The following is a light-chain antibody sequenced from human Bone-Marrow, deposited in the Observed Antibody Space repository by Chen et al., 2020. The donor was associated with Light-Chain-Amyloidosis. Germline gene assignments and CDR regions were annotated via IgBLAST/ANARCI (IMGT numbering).Light chain of an antibody. V-gene: IGLV3-25*03. Sequence: SYELTQPPSVSVSPGQTARITCSGDDLPTKYAYWYQQQPGQAPVLVIHRDTERPSGSAERFSGSSTGTTATLTISGGQAEDEADYHCQSADSSGTYEVIFGGGTKLTVL. CDR3: QSADSSGTYEVI. CDR1: DLPTKY. CDR2: RDT. J-gene: IGLJ2*01.